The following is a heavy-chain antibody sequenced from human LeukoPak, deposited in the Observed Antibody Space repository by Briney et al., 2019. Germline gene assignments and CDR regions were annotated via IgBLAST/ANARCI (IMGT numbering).Heavy chain of an antibody. V-gene: IGHV4-59*08. CDR3: ARHNTQYCSSTSCYSLYYYGMDV. J-gene: IGHJ6*02. D-gene: IGHD2-2*01. CDR2: IYYSGST. Sequence: SETLSLTCTVSGSSISSYYWSWLRQPPGKGLEWIGYIYYSGSTNYNPSLKSRVTISVDTSKNQFSLKLSSVTAADTAVYYCARHNTQYCSSTSCYSLYYYGMDVWGQGTTVTVSS. CDR1: GSSISSYY.